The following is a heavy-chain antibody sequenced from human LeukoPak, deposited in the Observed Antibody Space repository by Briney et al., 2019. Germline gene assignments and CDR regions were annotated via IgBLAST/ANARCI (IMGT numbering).Heavy chain of an antibody. CDR3: ARGGQREWLVGFLAFDP. CDR2: MNPNSGNT. D-gene: IGHD3-3*01. V-gene: IGHV1-8*01. CDR1: GYTFTSYD. Sequence: ASVKVSYKASGYTFTSYDINWVRQATGQGLEWMGWMNPNSGNTGYAQKFQGRVTMTRNTSISTAYMELSSLRSEDTAVYYCARGGQREWLVGFLAFDPWGQGTLVTVSS. J-gene: IGHJ5*02.